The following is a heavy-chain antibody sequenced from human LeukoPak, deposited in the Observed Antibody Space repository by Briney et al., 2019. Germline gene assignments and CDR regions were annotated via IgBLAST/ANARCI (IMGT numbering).Heavy chain of an antibody. CDR2: IIPIFGTA. D-gene: IGHD2-21*02. CDR1: GGTFSSYA. CDR3: ASLYCGGDCYSGWSGYFDY. V-gene: IGHV1-69*05. J-gene: IGHJ4*02. Sequence: GASVKVSCKASGGTFSSYAISWVRQAPGQGLEWMGRIIPIFGTANYAQKLQGRVTITTDESTSTAYMELSSLRSEDTAVYYCASLYCGGDCYSGWSGYFDYWGQGTLVTVSS.